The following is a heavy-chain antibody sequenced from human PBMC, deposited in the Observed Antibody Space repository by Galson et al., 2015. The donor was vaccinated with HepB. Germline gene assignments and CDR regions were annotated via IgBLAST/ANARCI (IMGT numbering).Heavy chain of an antibody. D-gene: IGHD4-17*01. CDR2: ISNSGSTI. V-gene: IGHV3-11*01. CDR3: ARGAITVTSEGYYYFYYMDV. J-gene: IGHJ6*03. CDR1: GFTFSDFY. Sequence: SLRLSCAASGFTFSDFYMSWIRQAPGKGLEWVSYISNSGSTIYYADSVKGRFTISRDNAKNSLYLQMNSLRAEDAAVYYCARGAITVTSEGYYYFYYMDVWGKGTTVTVS.